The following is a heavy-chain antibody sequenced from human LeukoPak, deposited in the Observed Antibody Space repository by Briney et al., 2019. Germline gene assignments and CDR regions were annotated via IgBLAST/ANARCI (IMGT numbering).Heavy chain of an antibody. V-gene: IGHV3-23*01. Sequence: GGSLRLSCAASGFTFSSYSMNWVRQAPGKGLEWVSAISGSGGSAFYADSVKGRFTISRDNSKNTLYLQMNSLRAEDTAVYYCAKDLGTTVTTGWFDPWGQGTLVTVSS. D-gene: IGHD4-17*01. CDR2: ISGSGGSA. J-gene: IGHJ5*02. CDR3: AKDLGTTVTTGWFDP. CDR1: GFTFSSYS.